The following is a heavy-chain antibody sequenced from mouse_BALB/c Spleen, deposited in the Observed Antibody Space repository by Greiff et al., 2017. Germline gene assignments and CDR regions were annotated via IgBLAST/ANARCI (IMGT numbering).Heavy chain of an antibody. D-gene: IGHD1-1*01. Sequence: EVKVVESGPGLVKPSQSLSLTCTVTGYSITSDYAWNWIRQFPGNKLEWMGYISYSGSTSYNPSLKSRISITRDTSKNQFFLQLNSVTTEDTATYYGARCYYYGSSYWYFDVWGAGTTVTVSA. CDR2: ISYSGST. J-gene: IGHJ1*01. V-gene: IGHV3-2*02. CDR3: ARCYYYGSSYWYFDV. CDR1: GYSITSDYA.